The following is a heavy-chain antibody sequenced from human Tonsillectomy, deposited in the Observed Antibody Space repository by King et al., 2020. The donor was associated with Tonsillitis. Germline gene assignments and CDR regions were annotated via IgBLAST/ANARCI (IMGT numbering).Heavy chain of an antibody. D-gene: IGHD3-22*01. CDR2: IAWNDDK. CDR3: ARMKGGLYYFESSGYSPRGYSDY. V-gene: IGHV2-70*01. CDR1: GFSLSTSGLC. J-gene: IGHJ4*02. Sequence: TLKESGPALVKPTQTLTLTCTFSGFSLSTSGLCVTWIRQPPGKALEWLALIAWNDDKYYSTSLRTRLSISKDTSKNQVVLTMTNMDPVDTATYYCARMKGGLYYFESSGYSPRGYSDYWGQGTPVTVSS.